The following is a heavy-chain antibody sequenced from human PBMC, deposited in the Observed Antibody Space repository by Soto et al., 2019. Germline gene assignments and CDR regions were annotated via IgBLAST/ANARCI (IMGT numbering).Heavy chain of an antibody. CDR3: ARARHMSTIFGVVIPGWFDL. CDR2: TYYRSKWYN. J-gene: IGHJ5*02. CDR1: GDSVSSNSAA. Sequence: SQTLSLTCAISGDSVSSNSAAWNWIRQSPSRGLEWLGRTYYRSKWYNDYAVSVKSRITINPDTSKNQFSLQLNSVTPEDTAVYYCARARHMSTIFGVVIPGWFDLWGQGHLVTVSS. V-gene: IGHV6-1*01. D-gene: IGHD3-3*01.